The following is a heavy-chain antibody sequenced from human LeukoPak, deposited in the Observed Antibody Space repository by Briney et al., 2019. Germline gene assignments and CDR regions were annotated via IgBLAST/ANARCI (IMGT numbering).Heavy chain of an antibody. CDR1: GYTLTELS. Sequence: ASVKVSCKVSGYTLTELSMHWVRQAPGKGLEWMGGFDPEDGETIYAQKFQGRVTMTEDTSTDTAYMELSSLRSEDTAMYYCATVSLVAAAGRAWFDPGAREPWSPSPQ. J-gene: IGHJ5*02. D-gene: IGHD6-13*01. CDR3: ATVSLVAAAGRAWFDP. V-gene: IGHV1-24*01. CDR2: FDPEDGET.